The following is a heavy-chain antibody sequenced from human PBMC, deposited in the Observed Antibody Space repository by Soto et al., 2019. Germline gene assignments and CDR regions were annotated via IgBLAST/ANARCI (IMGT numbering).Heavy chain of an antibody. CDR1: GGTFNSYA. D-gene: IGHD6-13*01. V-gene: IGHV1-69*13. Sequence: ASVKVSCKASGGTFNSYAISWVRQAPGQGLEWMGGIIPIFGTANYAQKFQGRVTITADESTSTAYMELSSLRSEDTAVYYCARDLSYSSSWTYYYYGMDVWGQGTTVTVSS. CDR2: IIPIFGTA. J-gene: IGHJ6*02. CDR3: ARDLSYSSSWTYYYYGMDV.